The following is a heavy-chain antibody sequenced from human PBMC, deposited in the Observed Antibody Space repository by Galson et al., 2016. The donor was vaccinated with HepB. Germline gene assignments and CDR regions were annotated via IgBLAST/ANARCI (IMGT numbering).Heavy chain of an antibody. CDR2: IYYSGST. Sequence: SETLSLTCAVSGGSVSSGSYYWSWIRQPPGKGLEWIGYIYYSGSTSYKSSLKSRVTMSIDMSKNQFSLKLTSVTAADTAVYFCARERAMIVVVDNAYYFDYWGRGILGTVSS. CDR1: GGSVSSGSYY. J-gene: IGHJ4*02. CDR3: ARERAMIVVVDNAYYFDY. V-gene: IGHV4-61*01. D-gene: IGHD3-22*01.